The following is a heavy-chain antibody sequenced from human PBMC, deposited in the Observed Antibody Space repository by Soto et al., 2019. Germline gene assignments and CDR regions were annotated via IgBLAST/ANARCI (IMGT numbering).Heavy chain of an antibody. CDR3: ARRGYSGYDFTDY. J-gene: IGHJ4*02. Sequence: QLQLQESGPGLVKPSETLSLTCTVSGGSISSSSYYWGWIRQPPGKGLEWIGSIYYSGSTYYNPSLKSRVTISVDTSKNQFSLKLSSVTAADTAVYYCARRGYSGYDFTDYWGQGTLVTVSS. CDR1: GGSISSSSYY. D-gene: IGHD5-12*01. CDR2: IYYSGST. V-gene: IGHV4-39*01.